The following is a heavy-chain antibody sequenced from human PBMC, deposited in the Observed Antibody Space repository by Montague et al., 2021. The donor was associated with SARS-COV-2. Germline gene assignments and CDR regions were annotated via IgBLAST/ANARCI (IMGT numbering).Heavy chain of an antibody. J-gene: IGHJ4*02. V-gene: IGHV4-61*02. CDR3: ASSHCGGDCY. D-gene: IGHD2-21*02. CDR1: GGSIIYGSYF. Sequence: TLSLTCTVSGGSIIYGSYFWTWIRQPAGKGLEWIGRIHTSGSTNYNPSLKSRVAISIDTSKDQLSLAVSSVTAADTAVYYCASSHCGGDCYSGQGTLVTVSS. CDR2: IHTSGST.